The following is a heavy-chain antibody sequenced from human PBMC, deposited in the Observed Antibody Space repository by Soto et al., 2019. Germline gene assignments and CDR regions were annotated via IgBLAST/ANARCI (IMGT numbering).Heavy chain of an antibody. D-gene: IGHD3-10*02. CDR1: GFTFSSYA. CDR3: AGCSLTVDCYYGMDV. J-gene: IGHJ6*02. CDR2: ISYDGSNK. Sequence: LSCAASGFTFSSYAMRWVRQAPGKGLEWVAVISYDGSNKYYADSVKGRFTISRDNSKNTLYLQMNSLRAEDTSVYYCAGCSLTVDCYYGMDVWRQGTTATVSS. V-gene: IGHV3-30-3*01.